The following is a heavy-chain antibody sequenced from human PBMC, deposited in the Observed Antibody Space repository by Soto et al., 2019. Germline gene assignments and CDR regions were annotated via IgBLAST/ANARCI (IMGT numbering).Heavy chain of an antibody. CDR1: GGSISSSSYY. CDR3: AARYCTNGVCYYFDY. CDR2: IHYSGST. J-gene: IGHJ4*02. D-gene: IGHD2-8*01. V-gene: IGHV4-39*01. Sequence: SETLSLTCTVSGGSISSSSYYWGWIRQPPGKGLEWIGHIHYSGSTYYNPSLKSRVTISADTSKNQFSLKLSSVTAADAAVYYCAARYCTNGVCYYFDYWGQGTLVTVSS.